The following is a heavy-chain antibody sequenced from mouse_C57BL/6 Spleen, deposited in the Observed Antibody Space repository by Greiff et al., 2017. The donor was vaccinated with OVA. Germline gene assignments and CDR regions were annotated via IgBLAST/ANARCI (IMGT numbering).Heavy chain of an antibody. CDR1: GYTFTSYW. J-gene: IGHJ2*01. CDR2: IDPSDSYT. Sequence: QVHLQQPGAELVKPGASVKLSCKASGYTFTSYWMQWVKQRPGQGLEWIGEIDPSDSYTNYNQKFKGKATLTVDTSSSTAYMQLSSLTSEDSAVYYCARAYGSSSFDYWGQGTTLTVSS. CDR3: ARAYGSSSFDY. D-gene: IGHD1-1*01. V-gene: IGHV1-50*01.